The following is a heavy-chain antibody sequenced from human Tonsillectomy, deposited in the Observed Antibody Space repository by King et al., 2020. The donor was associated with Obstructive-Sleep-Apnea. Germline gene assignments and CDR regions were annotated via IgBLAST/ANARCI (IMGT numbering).Heavy chain of an antibody. CDR3: ARDGYCTSTSCYIRAFDI. CDR1: GFTFSDYY. J-gene: IGHJ3*02. V-gene: IGHV3-11*01. D-gene: IGHD2-2*02. CDR2: ISSSGGTS. Sequence: VQLVESGGGLVKPGGSLRLSCAASGFTFSDYYMSWMRQAPGKGLEWVADISSSGGTSYYADSVKGRFTISRDNAKNSLYLQMNSLRAEDTAFYYCARDGYCTSTSCYIRAFDIWGLGTMVAVSS.